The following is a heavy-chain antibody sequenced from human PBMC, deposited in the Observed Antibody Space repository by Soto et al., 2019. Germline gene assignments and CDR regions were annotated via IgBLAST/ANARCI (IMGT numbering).Heavy chain of an antibody. CDR2: ISGSGGGT. Sequence: EVRLLESGGGLVQPGGSLGLSCAASGFTFSSYAMGGVRQAPGKGLEWVSTISGSGGGTYYADSMKGRFTISRDNSKNTLYLQMYSLRVEDTAVYYCARESDHWGQGTLVTVSS. CDR3: ARESDH. CDR1: GFTFSSYA. J-gene: IGHJ4*02. V-gene: IGHV3-23*01.